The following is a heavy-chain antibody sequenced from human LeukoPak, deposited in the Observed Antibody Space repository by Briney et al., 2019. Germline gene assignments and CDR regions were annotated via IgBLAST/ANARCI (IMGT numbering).Heavy chain of an antibody. D-gene: IGHD3-10*01. Sequence: ASVKVSFKASGYTFTGYYMHWVRQAPGQGLEWMGWINPNSGGTNSAQKFQGRVTMTRDTSISTAYMELSRLRSDDTAVYYCARGAYYYGSGSPHDYWGQGTLVTVSS. J-gene: IGHJ4*02. CDR1: GYTFTGYY. V-gene: IGHV1-2*02. CDR3: ARGAYYYGSGSPHDY. CDR2: INPNSGGT.